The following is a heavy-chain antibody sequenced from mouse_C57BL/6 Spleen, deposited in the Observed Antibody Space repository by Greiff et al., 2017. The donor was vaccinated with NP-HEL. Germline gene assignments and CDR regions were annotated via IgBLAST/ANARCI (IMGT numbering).Heavy chain of an antibody. CDR1: GYAFSSSW. D-gene: IGHD3-2*02. V-gene: IGHV1-82*01. CDR3: ARSGNCDD. Sequence: QVQLQQSGPELVKPGASVKISCKASGYAFSSSWMNWVKQRPGKGLEWIGRIYPGDGDTNYNGKFKGKATLTADKSSSTAYMQLSSLTSEDSAVYFCARSGNCDDWGQGTTLTVSS. CDR2: IYPGDGDT. J-gene: IGHJ2*01.